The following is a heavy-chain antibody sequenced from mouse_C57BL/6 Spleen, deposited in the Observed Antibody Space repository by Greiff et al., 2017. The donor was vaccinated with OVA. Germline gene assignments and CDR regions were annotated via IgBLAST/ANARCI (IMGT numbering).Heavy chain of an antibody. Sequence: VQRVESGAELVRPGTSVKVSCKASGYAFTNYLIEWVKQRPGQGLEWIGVINPGSGGTNYNEKFKGKATLTADKSSSTAYMQLSSLTSEDSAVYFCARWASAGRYFDVWGTGTTVTVSS. V-gene: IGHV1-54*01. CDR2: INPGSGGT. J-gene: IGHJ1*03. CDR3: ARWASAGRYFDV. CDR1: GYAFTNYL.